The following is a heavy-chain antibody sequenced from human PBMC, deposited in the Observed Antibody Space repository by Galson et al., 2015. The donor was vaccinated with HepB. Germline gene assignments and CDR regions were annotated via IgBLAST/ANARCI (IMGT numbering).Heavy chain of an antibody. J-gene: IGHJ3*02. CDR2: IYPGDSDT. Sequence: QSGAEVKKPGESLKISCKGSGYSFTSYWISWVRQMPGKGLEWMGSIYPGDSDTSYSPSFQGQVTISADKSISTAYLQWSSLKASDTAMYYCARRRKEVYWSGGRCYYLSRGFAFDIWGKGTTVTVSS. CDR3: ARRRKEVYWSGGRCYYLSRGFAFDI. V-gene: IGHV5-51*01. D-gene: IGHD2-15*01. CDR1: GYSFTSYW.